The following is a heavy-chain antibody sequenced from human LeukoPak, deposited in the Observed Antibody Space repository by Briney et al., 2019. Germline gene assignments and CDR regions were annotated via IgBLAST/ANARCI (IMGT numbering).Heavy chain of an antibody. CDR3: ARDRYCSGGSCCRWFDP. D-gene: IGHD2-15*01. CDR2: INPNSGGT. J-gene: IGHJ5*02. Sequence: ASVKVSCKASGYTFTAYYVHWVRQAPGQGLEWMGWINPNSGGTNYAQKFQGRVTMTRDTSISTAYMELSRLTSDDTAVYYCARDRYCSGGSCCRWFDPWGQGTLVTVSS. CDR1: GYTFTAYY. V-gene: IGHV1-2*02.